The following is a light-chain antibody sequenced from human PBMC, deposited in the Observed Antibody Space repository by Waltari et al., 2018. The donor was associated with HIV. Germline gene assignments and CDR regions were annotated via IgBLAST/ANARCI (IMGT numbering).Light chain of an antibody. V-gene: IGKV4-1*01. CDR1: QSVLHTSTNKNH. Sequence: DIVMTQCPDSLADFLGETVTINCRSSQSVLHTSTNKNHLAWYQQKSGQPPKLLLYWASTRESGVPDRFRGSGSGTDFSLTIRGLKAEDVAVYYCQQYSSLPQTFGQGTKVEIK. CDR3: QQYSSLPQT. CDR2: WAS. J-gene: IGKJ2*01.